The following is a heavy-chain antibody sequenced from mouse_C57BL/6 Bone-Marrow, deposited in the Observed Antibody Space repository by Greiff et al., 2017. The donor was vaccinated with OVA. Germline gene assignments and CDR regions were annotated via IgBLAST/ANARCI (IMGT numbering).Heavy chain of an antibody. Sequence: VKLMESGPGLVAPSQSLSITCTVSGFSLTSYAISWVRQPPGKGLEWLGVIWTGGGTNYNSALKSRLIISKDNSKSQVFLKMNSLQTDDTARYYCARNSGHFYWYFDVWGTGTTVTVSS. CDR3: ARNSGHFYWYFDV. J-gene: IGHJ1*03. CDR2: IWTGGGT. V-gene: IGHV2-9-1*01. CDR1: GFSLTSYA. D-gene: IGHD3-3*01.